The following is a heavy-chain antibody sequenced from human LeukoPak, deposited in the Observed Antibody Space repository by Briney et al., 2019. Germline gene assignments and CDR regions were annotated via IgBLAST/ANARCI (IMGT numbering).Heavy chain of an antibody. CDR1: GGSFSGYY. CDR2: INHSGST. D-gene: IGHD4-17*01. Sequence: SETLFLTCAVYGGSFSGYYWSWIRQPPGKGLEWIGEINHSGSTNYNPSLKSRVTISVDTSKNQFSLKLSSVTAADTAVYYCARGFPTTVTTYRGGYFDYWGQGTLVTVSS. J-gene: IGHJ4*02. CDR3: ARGFPTTVTTYRGGYFDY. V-gene: IGHV4-34*01.